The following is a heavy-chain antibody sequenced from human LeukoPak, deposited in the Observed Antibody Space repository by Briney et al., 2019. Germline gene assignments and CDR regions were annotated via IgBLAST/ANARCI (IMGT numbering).Heavy chain of an antibody. V-gene: IGHV3-74*01. CDR3: ARGPSSNWSGLDF. D-gene: IGHD6-13*01. J-gene: IGHJ4*02. CDR2: ISPTGSTT. Sequence: GGSLRLSRAASGFSFSGHWMHWARQLPGKGLVWVSRISPTGSTTSYADSVKGRFTVSRDNAKNTLYLQVNNLRAEDTAVYYCARGPSSNWSGLDFWGQGTLLTVSS. CDR1: GFSFSGHW.